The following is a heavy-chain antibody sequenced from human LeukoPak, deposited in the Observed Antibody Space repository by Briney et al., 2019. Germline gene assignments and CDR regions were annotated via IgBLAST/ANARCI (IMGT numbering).Heavy chain of an antibody. D-gene: IGHD2-15*01. V-gene: IGHV5-51*01. Sequence: GESLKISCKGSGYSFTSYWIGWVRQMPGKGLEWMGIIYPGDSDTRYSPSFQGQVTISADKSISTAYLQWSSLKASDTAMYYCARTGYYSGGSCRLPFDYWGQGTLVTVSS. J-gene: IGHJ4*02. CDR2: IYPGDSDT. CDR1: GYSFTSYW. CDR3: ARTGYYSGGSCRLPFDY.